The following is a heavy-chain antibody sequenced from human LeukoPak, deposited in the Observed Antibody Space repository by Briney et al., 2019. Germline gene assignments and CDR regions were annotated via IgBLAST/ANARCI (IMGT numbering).Heavy chain of an antibody. Sequence: GRSLRLSCAASGFTFSNYNMHWVRQAPGKGLEWVAVISFDGTKKYFADSVKGRFTISRDNAKSSLYLQMNSLRAEDTAVYYCARALPSSWYYFDYWGQGTLVTVSS. CDR3: ARALPSSWYYFDY. D-gene: IGHD6-13*01. V-gene: IGHV3-30*03. CDR2: ISFDGTKK. J-gene: IGHJ4*02. CDR1: GFTFSNYN.